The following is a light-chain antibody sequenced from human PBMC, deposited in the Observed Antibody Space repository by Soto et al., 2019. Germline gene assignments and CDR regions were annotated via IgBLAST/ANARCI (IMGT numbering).Light chain of an antibody. J-gene: IGLJ2*01. CDR2: KDS. V-gene: IGLV3-25*03. CDR1: ALPKQY. Sequence: SYELTQPPSVSVSPGQTARITCSGDALPKQYAYWYQQKPGQAPVLVIYKDSERPSGIPERFSGSSSGTTVTLTISGVQAEDEADYYCQSADSSGTARIFGEGTKLTVL. CDR3: QSADSSGTARI.